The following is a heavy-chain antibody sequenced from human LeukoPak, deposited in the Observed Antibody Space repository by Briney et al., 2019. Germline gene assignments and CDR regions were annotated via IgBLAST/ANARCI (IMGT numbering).Heavy chain of an antibody. V-gene: IGHV3-30-3*01. Sequence: GGSLRLSCAASGFTFSSYAMHWVRQAPGKGLEWVAVISYDGSNKYYADSVKGRFTISRDNSKNTLYLQMNSLRFEDTAVYHCARDYSGWYVFDYWGQGTLVAVSP. CDR2: ISYDGSNK. J-gene: IGHJ4*02. CDR3: ARDYSGWYVFDY. D-gene: IGHD6-19*01. CDR1: GFTFSSYA.